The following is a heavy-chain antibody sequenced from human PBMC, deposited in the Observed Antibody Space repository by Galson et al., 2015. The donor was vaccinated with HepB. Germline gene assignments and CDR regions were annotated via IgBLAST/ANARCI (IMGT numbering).Heavy chain of an antibody. D-gene: IGHD3-10*01. CDR1: GGTFSSYT. V-gene: IGHV1-69*02. Sequence: SVKVSCKASGGTFSSYTISWVRQAPGQGLEWMGRIIPILGIANYAQKFQGRVTITADKSTSTAYMELSSLRSEDTAVYYCARANAQYYYGPSDAFDIWGQGTMVTVSS. CDR3: ARANAQYYYGPSDAFDI. J-gene: IGHJ3*02. CDR2: IIPILGIA.